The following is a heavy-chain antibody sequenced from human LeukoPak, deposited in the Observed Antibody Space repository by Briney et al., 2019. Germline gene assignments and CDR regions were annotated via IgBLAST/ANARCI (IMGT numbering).Heavy chain of an antibody. J-gene: IGHJ6*02. Sequence: GGSLRLSCAASGFTFSMYAMHWVRQAPGKGLEYVSAICSDGGSTYYANSVKGRFTISRDNSKNTLYLQMGSLRAEDMAVYYCVNYGMDVWGQGTTVTVSS. V-gene: IGHV3-64*01. CDR3: VNYGMDV. CDR2: ICSDGGST. CDR1: GFTFSMYA.